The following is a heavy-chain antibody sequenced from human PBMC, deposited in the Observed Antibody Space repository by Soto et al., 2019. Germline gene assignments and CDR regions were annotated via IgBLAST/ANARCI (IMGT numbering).Heavy chain of an antibody. Sequence: GASVKVSCKASGGTFSSYAISWVRQAPGQGLEWMGGIIPIFGTANYAQKFQGRVTITADESTSTAYMELSRPRSEDTAVYYCARGPAAIRGLYGMDVWGQGTTVTVSS. J-gene: IGHJ6*02. D-gene: IGHD2-2*01. CDR3: ARGPAAIRGLYGMDV. V-gene: IGHV1-69*13. CDR1: GGTFSSYA. CDR2: IIPIFGTA.